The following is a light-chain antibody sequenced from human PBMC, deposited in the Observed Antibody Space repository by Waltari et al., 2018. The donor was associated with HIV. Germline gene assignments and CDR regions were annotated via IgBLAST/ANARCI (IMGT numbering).Light chain of an antibody. J-gene: IGKJ4*01. CDR2: EAS. Sequence: DIQMTQSPSTLSASVGDRVTITCRASQGISSFLAWYQQKPGKAPNLLIYEASSLESGVPSRFSGSGSGTDFTLSINSLQPEDFATYYCQQSYSTPHTFGGGTKVEIK. CDR3: QQSYSTPHT. CDR1: QGISSF. V-gene: IGKV1-5*03.